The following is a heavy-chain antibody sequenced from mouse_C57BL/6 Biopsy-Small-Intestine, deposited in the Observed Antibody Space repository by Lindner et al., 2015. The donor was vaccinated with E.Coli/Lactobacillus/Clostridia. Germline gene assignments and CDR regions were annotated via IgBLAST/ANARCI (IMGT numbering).Heavy chain of an antibody. CDR3: ARSEVWGFDY. Sequence: VQLQESGAELMKPGASVKLSCKSTGYTFTGYWIGWVKQRPGHGLEWIGEILPGNGNTNFNEKFKGKATFTADTSSNTVSMQLSSLTTEDSAIYYCARSEVWGFDYWGQGTTLTVSS. CDR1: GYTFTGYW. J-gene: IGHJ2*01. D-gene: IGHD2-10*02. CDR2: ILPGNGNT. V-gene: IGHV1-9*01.